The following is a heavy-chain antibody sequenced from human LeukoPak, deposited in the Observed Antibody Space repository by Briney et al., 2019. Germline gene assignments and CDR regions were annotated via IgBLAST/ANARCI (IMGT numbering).Heavy chain of an antibody. CDR1: GFTFSSYA. D-gene: IGHD1-7*01. CDR2: IKQDGSEK. V-gene: IGHV3-7*01. J-gene: IGHJ4*02. Sequence: PGGSLRLSCAASGFTFSSYAMSWVRQAPGKGLEWVANIKQDGSEKYYVDSVKGRFTISRDNAKNSLYLQMNSLRAEDTAVYYCARDNWNYDYWGQGALVTVSS. CDR3: ARDNWNYDY.